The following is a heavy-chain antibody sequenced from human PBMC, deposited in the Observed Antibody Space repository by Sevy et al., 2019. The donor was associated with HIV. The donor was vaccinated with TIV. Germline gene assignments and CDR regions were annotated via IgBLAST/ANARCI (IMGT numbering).Heavy chain of an antibody. D-gene: IGHD2-8*02. CDR2: IQFDGSSR. CDR1: GFTFSYSG. J-gene: IGHJ4*02. Sequence: GGSLRLSCAASGFTFSYSGMHWVRQAPGKGLERVTFIQFDGSSRYYAESVKGRFTILRDNTKNTLYLQMNSLRRDDTAVYYCAKNTAAVGVGGFDYWGQGALVTVSS. V-gene: IGHV3-30*02. CDR3: AKNTAAVGVGGFDY.